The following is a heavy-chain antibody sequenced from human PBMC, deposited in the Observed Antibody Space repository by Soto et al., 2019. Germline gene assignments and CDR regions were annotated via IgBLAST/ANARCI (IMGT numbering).Heavy chain of an antibody. CDR1: GGSISSYY. J-gene: IGHJ6*02. Sequence: TLSLTCTVSGGSISSYYWSWIRQPPGKGLEWIGYIYYSGSTNYNPSLKSRVTISVDTSKNQFSLKLSSVTAADTAVYYCARTQSFWSGWPYYHYGMDVWGQGTTVTVSS. CDR3: ARTQSFWSGWPYYHYGMDV. D-gene: IGHD3-3*01. CDR2: IYYSGST. V-gene: IGHV4-59*01.